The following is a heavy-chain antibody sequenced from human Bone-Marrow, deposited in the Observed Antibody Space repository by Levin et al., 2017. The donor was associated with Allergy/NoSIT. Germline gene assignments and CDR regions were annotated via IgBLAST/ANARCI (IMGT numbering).Heavy chain of an antibody. Sequence: GGSLRLSCKGSGYSFTSYWIGWVRQMPGKGLEWMGIIYPGDSDTRYSPSFQGQVTISADKSISTAYLQWSSLKASDTAMYYGARPTRSPRNDAFDIWGQGTMVTVSS. V-gene: IGHV5-51*01. J-gene: IGHJ3*02. D-gene: IGHD2-2*01. CDR1: GYSFTSYW. CDR2: IYPGDSDT. CDR3: ARPTRSPRNDAFDI.